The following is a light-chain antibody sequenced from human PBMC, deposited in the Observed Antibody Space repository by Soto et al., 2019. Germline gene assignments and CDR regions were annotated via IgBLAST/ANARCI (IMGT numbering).Light chain of an antibody. CDR1: SSDVGGYKY. CDR3: SSYTSSSTNYV. J-gene: IGLJ1*01. V-gene: IGLV2-14*01. CDR2: EVS. Sequence: QSALTQPASVSGSPGQSITISCTGTSSDVGGYKYVSWYQQHPGKAPKLMIYEVSHRPSGVSDRFSGSKSGNTASLTISGLQAEDEADYYCSSYTSSSTNYVFGTGTKVTV.